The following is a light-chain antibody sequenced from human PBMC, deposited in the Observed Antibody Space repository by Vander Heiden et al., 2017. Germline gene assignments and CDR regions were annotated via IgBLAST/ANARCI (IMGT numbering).Light chain of an antibody. CDR3: QQSYSTAWT. Sequence: DIQMTQFPSSLSASVGDRVTITCRASQSISSYLNLYQQKPGKAPKLLIYAASSLQSGVPSRFSGSGSGTDFTLTISRLQPEDFATYSCQQSYSTAWTFGQGTKVEIK. V-gene: IGKV1-39*01. CDR2: AAS. J-gene: IGKJ1*01. CDR1: QSISSY.